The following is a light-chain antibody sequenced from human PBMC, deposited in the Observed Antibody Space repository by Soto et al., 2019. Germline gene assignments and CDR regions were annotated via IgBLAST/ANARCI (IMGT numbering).Light chain of an antibody. Sequence: EIVLTQAPGTLSLSPGERATLSCRASQSVSSSYLAWYQQKPGQAPRLLIYGASSRATGIPDRFSGSGSGTDVTLTISSLEPEDFAVYYCQQYGSAPPWTVGQGTKVDSK. J-gene: IGKJ1*01. CDR3: QQYGSAPPWT. V-gene: IGKV3-20*01. CDR2: GAS. CDR1: QSVSSSY.